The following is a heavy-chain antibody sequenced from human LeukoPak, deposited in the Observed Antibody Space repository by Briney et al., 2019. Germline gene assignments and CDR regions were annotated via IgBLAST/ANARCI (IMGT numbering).Heavy chain of an antibody. V-gene: IGHV1-2*02. CDR1: GYTFTGYY. CDR2: INPNSGGT. J-gene: IGHJ5*02. CDR3: ASAPLSCCSGGSCYSCWFDP. Sequence: GASVKVSCKASGYTFTGYYMHWVRQAPGQGLEWMGWINPNSGGTNYAQKFQGRVTTTRDTSISTAYMELSRLRSDDTAVYYCASAPLSCCSGGSCYSCWFDPWGQGTLVTVSS. D-gene: IGHD2-15*01.